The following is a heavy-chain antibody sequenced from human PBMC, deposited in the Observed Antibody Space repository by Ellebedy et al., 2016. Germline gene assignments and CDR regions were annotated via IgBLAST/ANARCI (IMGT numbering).Heavy chain of an antibody. Sequence: GESLKISXAASGFTFSTYAMSWVRQAPGKGLEWVASMNQDGSEKYYVDSVKGRFTVSRDNAENSLYLQMNSLRAEDTAVYYCARGHYGMDVWGQGTTVTVSS. J-gene: IGHJ6*02. CDR1: GFTFSTYA. CDR3: ARGHYGMDV. CDR2: MNQDGSEK. V-gene: IGHV3-7*04.